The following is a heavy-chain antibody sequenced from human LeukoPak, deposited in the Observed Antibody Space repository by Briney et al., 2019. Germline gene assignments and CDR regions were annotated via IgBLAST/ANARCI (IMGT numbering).Heavy chain of an antibody. CDR3: ARVPHAMVRGVIITEFYFDY. V-gene: IGHV3-21*01. CDR2: ISSSSNYI. CDR1: GLTFSSYS. Sequence: GGPLRLSCAASGLTFSSYSMNWVRQAPGKGVEWVSSISSSSNYIYYADSVKGRFTISRDNAKNSLYLQMNRLRAEDTAVYYCARVPHAMVRGVIITEFYFDYWGQGTLVTVSS. J-gene: IGHJ4*02. D-gene: IGHD3-10*01.